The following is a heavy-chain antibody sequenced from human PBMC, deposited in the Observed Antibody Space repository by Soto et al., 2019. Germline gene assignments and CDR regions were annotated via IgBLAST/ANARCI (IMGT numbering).Heavy chain of an antibody. CDR2: IYHSGST. CDR3: ARDIVLEGWFDP. D-gene: IGHD2-8*02. J-gene: IGHJ5*02. V-gene: IGHV4-30-2*01. CDR1: GGSISSGGYS. Sequence: QLQLQESGSGLVKPSQTLSLTCAVSGGSISSGGYSWSWLRQPPGTGLEWIGYIYHSGSTYYNPSLKSRVTISVDRSKNQFSLKLSSVTAADTAVYDCARDIVLEGWFDPWGQGTLVTVSS.